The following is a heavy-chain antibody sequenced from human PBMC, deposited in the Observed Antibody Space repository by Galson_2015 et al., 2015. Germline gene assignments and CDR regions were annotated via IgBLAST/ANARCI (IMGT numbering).Heavy chain of an antibody. V-gene: IGHV3-7*01. CDR1: GFTFSSYW. D-gene: IGHD4-11*01. Sequence: SLRLSCAASGFTFSSYWMSWVRQAPGKGLEWVANIKQDGSEKYYVDSVKGRFTISRDNAKNSLYLQMNSLRAEDTAVYYCARVATVTASYYYYYMDVWGKGTTVTVSS. J-gene: IGHJ6*03. CDR3: ARVATVTASYYYYYMDV. CDR2: IKQDGSEK.